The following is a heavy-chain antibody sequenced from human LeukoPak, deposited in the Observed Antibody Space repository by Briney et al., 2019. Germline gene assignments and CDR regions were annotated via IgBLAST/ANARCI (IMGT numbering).Heavy chain of an antibody. V-gene: IGHV4-4*07. CDR3: ARMPAATIVNAFDI. Sequence: PSETLSLTCTVSGGSISSYYWSWIRQPAGKGLEWIGRIYTSGSTNYNPSLKSRVTMSVDTSKNQFSLKLSSVTAADTAVYYCARMPAATIVNAFDIWGQGTMVTVSS. D-gene: IGHD2-2*01. CDR1: GGSISSYY. CDR2: IYTSGST. J-gene: IGHJ3*02.